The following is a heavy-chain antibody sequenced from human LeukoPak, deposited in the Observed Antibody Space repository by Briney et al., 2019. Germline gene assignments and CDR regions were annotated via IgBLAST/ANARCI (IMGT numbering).Heavy chain of an antibody. V-gene: IGHV4-34*01. CDR1: GGSFSGYY. Sequence: SETLSLTCAVYGGSFSGYYWSWIRQPPGKGLEWIGEINHSGSTNYNPSLKSRVTISVDTSKNQFSLKLSSVTAADTAVYYCTRYGDRSNREFDYWGQGTLVTVSS. CDR3: TRYGDRSNREFDY. CDR2: INHSGST. D-gene: IGHD2-21*02. J-gene: IGHJ4*02.